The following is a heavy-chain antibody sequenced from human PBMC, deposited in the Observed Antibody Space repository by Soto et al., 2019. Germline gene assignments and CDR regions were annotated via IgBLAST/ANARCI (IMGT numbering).Heavy chain of an antibody. V-gene: IGHV1-18*01. CDR3: ARFEYRSTDTLGYAFDI. J-gene: IGHJ3*02. CDR2: ISPYNGNT. D-gene: IGHD6-6*01. CDR1: GYIFRSHG. Sequence: QVQLVQSGAEVKKPGASVKVSCKASGYIFRSHGVSWMRQAPGQGLEWMGWISPYNGNTNYAQNLQGRVTMTTDTSTSTAYMELRSLRSDDTAVYYCARFEYRSTDTLGYAFDIWGQGTMVTVSS.